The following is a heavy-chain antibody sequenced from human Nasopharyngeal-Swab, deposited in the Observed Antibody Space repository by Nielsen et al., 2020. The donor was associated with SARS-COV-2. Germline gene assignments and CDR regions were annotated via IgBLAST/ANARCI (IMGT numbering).Heavy chain of an antibody. V-gene: IGHV3-30-3*01. Sequence: GESLKISCAASGFTFSSYAMHWVRQAPGKGLEWVAVISYDGSNKYYADSVKGRFTLSRDNSKNTLYLQMNSLRAEDTAVYYCARDLGDVWGKGTTVTVSS. CDR3: ARDLGDV. CDR1: GFTFSSYA. CDR2: ISYDGSNK. J-gene: IGHJ6*04.